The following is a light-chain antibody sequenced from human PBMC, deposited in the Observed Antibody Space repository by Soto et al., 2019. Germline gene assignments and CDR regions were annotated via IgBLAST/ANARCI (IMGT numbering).Light chain of an antibody. J-gene: IGLJ2*01. CDR1: SSDVGGHNY. V-gene: IGLV2-8*01. CDR2: EVT. CDR3: SSYAGINTLV. Sequence: QSALTQPPSASGSPGQSVTISCTGTSSDVGGHNYVSWYQQRPDKAPKLIIYEVTQRPSGVSDRFSGSKSGNTATLTVSGLQAEDEADYHCSSYAGINTLVFGGGTQLTVL.